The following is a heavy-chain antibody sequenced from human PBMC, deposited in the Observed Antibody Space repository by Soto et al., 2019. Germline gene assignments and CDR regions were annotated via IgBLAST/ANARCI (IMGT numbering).Heavy chain of an antibody. J-gene: IGHJ4*02. V-gene: IGHV1-18*01. CDR3: ARDSGGDYDILTGYYTYEGFDY. CDR2: ISAYNGNT. Sequence: ASVKVSCKASGYTFTSYGISWVRQAPGQGLEWMGWISAYNGNTNYAQKLQGRVTMTTDTSTSTAYMELRSLRSDDTAVYYCARDSGGDYDILTGYYTYEGFDYWGQGTLVTVSS. D-gene: IGHD3-9*01. CDR1: GYTFTSYG.